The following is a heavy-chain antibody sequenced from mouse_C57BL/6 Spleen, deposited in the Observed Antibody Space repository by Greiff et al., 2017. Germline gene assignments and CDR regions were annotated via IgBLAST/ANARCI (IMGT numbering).Heavy chain of an antibody. V-gene: IGHV1-19*01. CDR2: INPHNGGT. J-gene: IGHJ1*03. CDR3: ARDHYGSRWYFDV. CDR1: GYTFTDYY. Sequence: EVQLQESGPVLVKPGSSVKMSCKASGYTFTDYYMNWVKQSHGKSLEWIGVINPHNGGTSYNQKFKGKATLTVDKSSSTAYMELNSLTSEDSAVYYCARDHYGSRWYFDVWGTGTTVTVAS. D-gene: IGHD1-1*01.